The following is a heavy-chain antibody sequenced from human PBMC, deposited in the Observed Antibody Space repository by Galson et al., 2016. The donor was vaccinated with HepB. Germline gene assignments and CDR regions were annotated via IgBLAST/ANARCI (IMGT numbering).Heavy chain of an antibody. V-gene: IGHV2-5*02. D-gene: IGHD3-3*01. CDR1: GFSFNSGGVG. CDR3: AKGLREYYNSKSGFSFDAFDI. J-gene: IGHJ3*02. CDR2: IYWDDDK. Sequence: PALVKPTQTLTLTCTFSGFSFNSGGVGVGWIRQPPGKALEWLGIIYWDDDKRYTPSLKSRLAITKDTSKNQVVLTLTKVDPVDTGTYYCAKGLREYYNSKSGFSFDAFDIWGRGTMVSVSS.